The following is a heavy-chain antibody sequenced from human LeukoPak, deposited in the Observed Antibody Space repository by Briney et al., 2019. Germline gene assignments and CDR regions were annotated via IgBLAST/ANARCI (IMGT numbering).Heavy chain of an antibody. V-gene: IGHV1-69*13. CDR3: ASRHERYYDSSGYFN. CDR1: GGTFSSYA. CDR2: IIPIFGTA. Sequence: GASVKVSCKASGGTFSSYAISWVRQAPGQGLEWMGGIIPIFGTANYAQKFQGRVTITADESTSTAYMELSSLRSEDTAVYYCASRHERYYDSSGYFNWGQGTLVTVSS. D-gene: IGHD3-22*01. J-gene: IGHJ4*02.